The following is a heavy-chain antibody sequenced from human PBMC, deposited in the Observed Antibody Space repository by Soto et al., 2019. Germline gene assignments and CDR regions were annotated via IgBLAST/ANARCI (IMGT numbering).Heavy chain of an antibody. CDR1: GGTFSSYA. V-gene: IGHV1-69*12. CDR3: ATDGDCTNGACPAYYFDY. CDR2: IIPIFGTA. D-gene: IGHD2-8*01. Sequence: QVQLVQSGAEVKKPGSSVKVSCKASGGTFSSYAISWVRQAPGQGLEWMGGIIPIFGTANYAQKFQGRVTITADESTSTAYMELSSLRSEDTAVYYCATDGDCTNGACPAYYFDYWGQGTLVTVSS. J-gene: IGHJ4*02.